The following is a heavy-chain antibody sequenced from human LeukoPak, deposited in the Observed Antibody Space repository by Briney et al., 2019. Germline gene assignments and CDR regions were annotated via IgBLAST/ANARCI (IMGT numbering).Heavy chain of an antibody. D-gene: IGHD1-26*01. J-gene: IGHJ4*02. CDR2: IYTSGST. CDR1: GGSISSFY. Sequence: PSETLSLTCSVSGGSISSFYCNWMRQPAGKGLEWIGRIYTSGSTYYNPSLKSRVTISVDTSKNQFSLKLSSVTAADTAVYYCARESGSYSYYFDYWGQGTLVTVSS. V-gene: IGHV4-4*07. CDR3: ARESGSYSYYFDY.